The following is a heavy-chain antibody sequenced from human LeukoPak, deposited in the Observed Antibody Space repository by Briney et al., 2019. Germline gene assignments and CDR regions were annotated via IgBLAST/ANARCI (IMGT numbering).Heavy chain of an antibody. CDR1: GFIFTDYW. Sequence: GGSLRLSCAASGFIFTDYWMHWVRQAPGKELVWVARIRGDGRATTYADSVKGRFTISRDNAKNSLYLQMNSLRAEDTAVYYCAGVHSSSWAFDYWGQGTLVTVSS. D-gene: IGHD6-13*01. V-gene: IGHV3-74*03. J-gene: IGHJ4*02. CDR2: IRGDGRAT. CDR3: AGVHSSSWAFDY.